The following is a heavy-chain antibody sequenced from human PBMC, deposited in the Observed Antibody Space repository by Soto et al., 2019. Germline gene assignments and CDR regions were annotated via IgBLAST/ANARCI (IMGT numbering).Heavy chain of an antibody. Sequence: PSETLSLTCTVSGGSISSSSYYWGWIRQPPGKGLEWIGSIYYSGSTYYNPSLKSRVTISVDTSKNQFPLKLSSVTAADTAVYYCARQAEQWEGWFDPWGQGTLVTVSS. CDR3: ARQAEQWEGWFDP. J-gene: IGHJ5*02. V-gene: IGHV4-39*01. CDR2: IYYSGST. D-gene: IGHD1-26*01. CDR1: GGSISSSSYY.